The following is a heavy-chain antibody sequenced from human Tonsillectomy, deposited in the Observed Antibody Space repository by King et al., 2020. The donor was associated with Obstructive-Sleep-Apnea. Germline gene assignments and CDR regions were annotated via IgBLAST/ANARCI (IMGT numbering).Heavy chain of an antibody. Sequence: QLVQSGGGLVQPGRSLRLSCTASGFSFGDYAMSWFRQAPGKGLEWGSFIRSKAYGGTTEYAASVKGRFTISRDDSKYIAYLHMNSRKTEDTAVYYCTRGSGSFYSKDDAFDFWGQGTMVTVSS. D-gene: IGHD1-26*01. V-gene: IGHV3-49*03. CDR1: GFSFGDYA. J-gene: IGHJ3*01. CDR2: IRSKAYGGTT. CDR3: TRGSGSFYSKDDAFDF.